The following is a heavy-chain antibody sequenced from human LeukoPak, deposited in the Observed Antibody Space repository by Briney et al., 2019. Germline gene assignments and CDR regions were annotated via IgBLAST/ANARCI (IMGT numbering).Heavy chain of an antibody. D-gene: IGHD3-10*01. CDR2: VLYTGSA. V-gene: IGHV4-39*01. J-gene: IGHJ4*02. CDR1: GASINSAGYY. Sequence: SETLSLTCAVSGASINSAGYYWGWIRQPPGKGLEWIGGVLYTGSAYYNPSLKSRATVSIGTSRTQFSLNLTSVTAADTAVYYCARLQYYSGSGSYPDYWGQGTLVTVSS. CDR3: ARLQYYSGSGSYPDY.